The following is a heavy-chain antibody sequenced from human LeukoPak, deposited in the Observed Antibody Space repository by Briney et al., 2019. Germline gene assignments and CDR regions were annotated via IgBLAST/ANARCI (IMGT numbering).Heavy chain of an antibody. J-gene: IGHJ1*01. CDR3: ARPNKYSSGWYFEYFQH. V-gene: IGHV1-69*13. D-gene: IGHD6-19*01. CDR2: IIPIFGTA. Sequence: SVKVSCTASGGTFSSYAISWVRQAPGQGLEWMGGIIPIFGTANYAQKFQGRVAITADESTSTAYMELSSLRSEDTAVYYCARPNKYSSGWYFEYFQHWGQGTLVTVSS. CDR1: GGTFSSYA.